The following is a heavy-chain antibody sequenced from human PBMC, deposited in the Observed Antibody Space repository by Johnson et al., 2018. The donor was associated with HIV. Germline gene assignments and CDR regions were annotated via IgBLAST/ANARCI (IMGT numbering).Heavy chain of an antibody. CDR2: ISSNGGTT. Sequence: VQLVESGGGLVQPGGSLRLSCAASGFTFSSYTMHWVRQAPGKGLEYVSAISSNGGTTYYANSVKGRFTISRDNSKSTLYLQMGSLRAEDMAGYYCARSPPGTICGVVNAFDIWGQGTVVTVSS. J-gene: IGHJ3*02. V-gene: IGHV3-64*01. D-gene: IGHD3-3*01. CDR1: GFTFSSYT. CDR3: ARSPPGTICGVVNAFDI.